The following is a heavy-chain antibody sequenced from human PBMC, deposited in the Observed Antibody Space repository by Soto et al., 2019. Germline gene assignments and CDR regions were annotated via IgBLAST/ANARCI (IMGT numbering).Heavy chain of an antibody. CDR2: ISGHGDAT. CDR1: GFPFTGYA. D-gene: IGHD3-10*01. CDR3: ANSRVSMVRGLIIIPNY. Sequence: EVQLLESGGGLVQPGGSLRLSCAASGFPFTGYAMSWVRQAPGKGLEWVSAISGHGDATFYADSVEGRFTISRDNSKNTLYLHMNSLRAEDTALYYCANSRVSMVRGLIIIPNYWGQGTLVTVSS. J-gene: IGHJ4*02. V-gene: IGHV3-23*01.